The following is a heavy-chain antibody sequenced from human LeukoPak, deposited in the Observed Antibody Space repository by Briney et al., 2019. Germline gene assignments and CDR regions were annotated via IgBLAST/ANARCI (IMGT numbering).Heavy chain of an antibody. V-gene: IGHV4-34*01. CDR2: INHSGST. D-gene: IGHD3-3*01. CDR3: AGSARYDFWSGYSGRDTFDI. CDR1: GGSFSGYY. Sequence: PSETLSLTCAVYGGSFSGYYWSWIRQPPGKGLEWIGEINHSGSTNYNPSLKSRVTISVDTSKNQFSLKLSSVTAADTAVYYCAGSARYDFWSGYSGRDTFDIWGQGTMVTVSS. J-gene: IGHJ3*02.